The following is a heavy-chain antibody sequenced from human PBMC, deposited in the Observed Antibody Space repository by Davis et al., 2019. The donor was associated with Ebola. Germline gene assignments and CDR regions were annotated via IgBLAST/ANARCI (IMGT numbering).Heavy chain of an antibody. V-gene: IGHV4-34*01. CDR1: GGSFSGFY. CDR3: GALGYCSTTRCYMQFDY. CDR2: INHSGST. Sequence: SETLSLTCAVYGGSFSGFYWTWIRQSPGKGLQWIGEINHSGSTNYNPSLKRRVTISVDTSKNQFSLKLSSVTAADTAVYYCGALGYCSTTRCYMQFDYWGQGILVTVSS. J-gene: IGHJ4*02. D-gene: IGHD2-2*02.